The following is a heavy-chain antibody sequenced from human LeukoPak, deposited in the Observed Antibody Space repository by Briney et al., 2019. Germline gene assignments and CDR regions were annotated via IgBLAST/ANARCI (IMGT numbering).Heavy chain of an antibody. V-gene: IGHV3-23*01. CDR1: GFTFSDYE. CDR2: ITDGGGST. D-gene: IGHD6-13*01. Sequence: GGSLRLSCAASGFTFSDYEMNWVRQAPGKGLELGLTITDGGGSTYSHPSAKATFTTSRSNSKNTQYLQLNSLRAEDTAVYYCARRGLTLGAAPVPKYNFDYWGQGTLVTVSS. CDR3: ARRGLTLGAAPVPKYNFDY. J-gene: IGHJ4*02.